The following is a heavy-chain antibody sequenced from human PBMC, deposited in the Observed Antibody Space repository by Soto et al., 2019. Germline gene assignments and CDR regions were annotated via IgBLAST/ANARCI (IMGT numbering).Heavy chain of an antibody. V-gene: IGHV3-23*01. CDR2: ISVSGGST. J-gene: IGHJ3*02. CDR1: GFTFSSYA. D-gene: IGHD2-8*01. Sequence: EVQLLESGGGLVQPGGSLRLSCAASGFTFSSYAMSWVRQAPGKGLEWISAISVSGGSTYYAYSVKGRFTISRYNSKNTLYLQMNRLRAEDTAVYYCAKGVVLMVYAPDAFDIWGQGTMVTVSS. CDR3: AKGVVLMVYAPDAFDI.